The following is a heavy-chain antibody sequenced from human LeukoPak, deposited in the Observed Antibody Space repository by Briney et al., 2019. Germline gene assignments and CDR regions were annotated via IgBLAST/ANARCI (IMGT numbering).Heavy chain of an antibody. V-gene: IGHV4-38-2*01. CDR1: GYSISSGYY. Sequence: SETLSLTCAVSGYSISSGYYWGWIRQPPGKGLEWIGSIYHSGSTYYNPSLKSRVTISVDTSKNQSSLKLSSVTAADTAVYYCARHVDCSSTSCSLRFLEWLAYFDYWGQGTLVTVSS. J-gene: IGHJ4*02. CDR2: IYHSGST. D-gene: IGHD3-3*01. CDR3: ARHVDCSSTSCSLRFLEWLAYFDY.